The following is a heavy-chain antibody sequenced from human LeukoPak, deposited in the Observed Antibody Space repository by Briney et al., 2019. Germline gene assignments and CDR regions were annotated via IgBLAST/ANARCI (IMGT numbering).Heavy chain of an antibody. CDR3: AKDLNYYASGNLFDY. CDR2: IYHSGST. V-gene: IGHV4-59*04. Sequence: SETLSLTCTVSGGSISSYYWSWIRQPAGKGLEWIGNIYHSGSTYYNPSLKSRVTISVDTSKNQLSLKMRFVTAADTAVYYCAKDLNYYASGNLFDYWGQGTLVTVSS. D-gene: IGHD3-10*01. J-gene: IGHJ4*02. CDR1: GGSISSYY.